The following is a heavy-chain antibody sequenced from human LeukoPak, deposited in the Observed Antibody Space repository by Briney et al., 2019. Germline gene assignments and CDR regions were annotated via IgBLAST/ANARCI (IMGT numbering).Heavy chain of an antibody. CDR3: ARGWWVARQYYFDY. Sequence: GASVKVSCKASGYTFTSYDINWVRQATGQGLEWMGWMNPNSGNTGYAQKFQGRVTMTRNTSISTAYMELSSLRSEDTAVYYCARGWWVARQYYFDYRGQGTLVTVPS. J-gene: IGHJ4*02. CDR1: GYTFTSYD. V-gene: IGHV1-8*01. D-gene: IGHD2-15*01. CDR2: MNPNSGNT.